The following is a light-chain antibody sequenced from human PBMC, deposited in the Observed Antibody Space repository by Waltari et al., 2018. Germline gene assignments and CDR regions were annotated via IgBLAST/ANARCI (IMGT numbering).Light chain of an antibody. CDR2: DTN. Sequence: QAVVTQEPSLTVSPGGTVPLPFGSNPGAVTSTHYPYWFQQKPGQAPRTLIYDTNRRHSETPARFSGSLLGDKAALTLSGAQPEDEADYYCLLSYSGTRVFGTGTKVTVL. CDR1: PGAVTSTHY. CDR3: LLSYSGTRV. J-gene: IGLJ1*01. V-gene: IGLV7-46*01.